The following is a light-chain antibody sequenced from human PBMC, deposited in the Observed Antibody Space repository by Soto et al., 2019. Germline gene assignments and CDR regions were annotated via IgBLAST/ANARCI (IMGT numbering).Light chain of an antibody. J-gene: IGKJ1*01. CDR1: ESVSTN. CDR2: VAS. CDR3: QQYNSYWT. Sequence: EIVLTQSPSTLSPAPGERVTITCRASESVSTNLAWYQQKAGQAPRLLIYVASTMATGIPARFSGSGSGTEFTLTISSLQSEDFAVYYCQQYNSYWTFGQGTKVDIK. V-gene: IGKV3-15*01.